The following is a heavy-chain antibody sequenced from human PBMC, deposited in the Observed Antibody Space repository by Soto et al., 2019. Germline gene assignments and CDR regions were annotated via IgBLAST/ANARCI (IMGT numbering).Heavy chain of an antibody. J-gene: IGHJ3*02. CDR3: ARTFYDILSGYYSSPAFDI. CDR2: VYYSGST. D-gene: IGHD3-9*01. Sequence: SETLSLTCSVSGGSITTYHWTWIRQSPGKGLEWIGYVYYSGSTDYNPSLKGRVTISEDTSRNQLSLKLSSVAAADTAVYYCARTFYDILSGYYSSPAFDIWGQGTMVTVSS. CDR1: GGSITTYH. V-gene: IGHV4-59*01.